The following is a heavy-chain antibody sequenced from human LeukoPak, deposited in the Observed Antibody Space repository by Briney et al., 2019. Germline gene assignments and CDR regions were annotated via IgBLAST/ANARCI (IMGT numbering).Heavy chain of an antibody. D-gene: IGHD3-3*02. J-gene: IGHJ5*02. V-gene: IGHV4-39*01. CDR2: VYYGGYT. Sequence: SETLSLTCTVSGTSISNKVYYWGWIRQPPGKGLEWIGSVYYGGYTYYNPSPKSRVSISVDTSKNQFSVKLNSVTAADTAVYYCALAGSTWGQGILVTVSS. CDR3: ALAGST. CDR1: GTSISNKVYY.